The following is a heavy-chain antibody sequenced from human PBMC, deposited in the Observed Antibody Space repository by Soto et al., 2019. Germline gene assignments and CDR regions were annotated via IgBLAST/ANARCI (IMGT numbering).Heavy chain of an antibody. Sequence: EVQLVESGGGLVQPGRSLRLSCAASGFSFDGYAMNWVRQPPGKGLEWVSGISWNSGNIDYADSVKGRFTISRDNAKNSLYLQMNSLRAEDTALYYCVKASTYNSSQGWFDPWGQGTMVTVSS. CDR2: ISWNSGNI. CDR1: GFSFDGYA. CDR3: VKASTYNSSQGWFDP. D-gene: IGHD6-6*01. J-gene: IGHJ5*02. V-gene: IGHV3-9*01.